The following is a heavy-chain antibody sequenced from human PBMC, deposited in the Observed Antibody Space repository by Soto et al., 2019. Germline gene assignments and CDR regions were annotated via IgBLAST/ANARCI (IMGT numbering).Heavy chain of an antibody. V-gene: IGHV3-23*01. CDR1: GFTFSSYA. CDR2: ISGSGGST. D-gene: IGHD3-22*01. CDR3: AKVNYYDSSGPAPFDY. J-gene: IGHJ4*02. Sequence: VQLLESGGGLVQPGGSLRLSCAASGFTFSSYAMSWVRQAPGKGLEWVSAISGSGGSTYYADSVKGRFTISRDNSKNTLYLQMNSLRAEDTAVYYCAKVNYYDSSGPAPFDYWGQGTLVTVSS.